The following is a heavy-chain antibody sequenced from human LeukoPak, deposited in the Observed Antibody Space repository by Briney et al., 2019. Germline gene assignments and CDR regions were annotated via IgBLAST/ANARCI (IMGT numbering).Heavy chain of an antibody. CDR3: ARVTIFKTRFDP. Sequence: GASVKVSCKASGYTFTTYCMHWVRQAPGQGLEWMGWINPNSGGTNYAQKFQGRVTMTRDTSISTAYMELSRLRSDDTAVYYCARVTIFKTRFDPWGQGTLVTVSS. CDR2: INPNSGGT. CDR1: GYTFTTYC. J-gene: IGHJ5*02. V-gene: IGHV1-2*02. D-gene: IGHD3-3*01.